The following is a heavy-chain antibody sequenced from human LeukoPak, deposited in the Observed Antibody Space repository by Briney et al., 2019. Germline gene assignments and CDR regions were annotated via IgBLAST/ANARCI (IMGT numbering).Heavy chain of an antibody. CDR1: GDSVSSNSAA. D-gene: IGHD1-26*01. J-gene: IGHJ4*02. V-gene: IGHV6-1*01. CDR2: TYYRSSWYN. CDR3: ARQGRSGASYSGLDS. Sequence: SQTLSLTCAISGDSVSSNSAAWNWIRQSPSRGLEWLGRTYYRSSWYNDYTLSLRGRITVDPDTSKNQFSLQLNSVSPEDTAVYYRARQGRSGASYSGLDSWGQGTLVTVSS.